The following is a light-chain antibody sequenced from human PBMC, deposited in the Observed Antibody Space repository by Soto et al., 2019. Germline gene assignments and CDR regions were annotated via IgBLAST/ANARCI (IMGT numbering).Light chain of an antibody. Sequence: DIQMTQSPSSLSASVGDRVTITCRASQSISSYLNWYQQKPGKAPKLLIYAASSLQRGVPSRFSGSGSGTDFTLTISSLQPEDVATYYCQQSYSTPLTFGGGTKGEIK. CDR1: QSISSY. CDR2: AAS. CDR3: QQSYSTPLT. J-gene: IGKJ4*01. V-gene: IGKV1-39*01.